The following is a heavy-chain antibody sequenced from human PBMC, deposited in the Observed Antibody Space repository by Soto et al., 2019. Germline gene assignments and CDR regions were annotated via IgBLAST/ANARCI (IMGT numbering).Heavy chain of an antibody. Sequence: GGSLRLSCVASGFTLSRYSMNWVRQAPGKGLEYVSAISSNRGSTYYANSVKGRFTISRDNSKNTLYLQMGSLRAEDTAVYHCARQLGYCSDGTCYFDYWGQGTDVTVSS. CDR1: GFTLSRYS. CDR3: ARQLGYCSDGTCYFDY. V-gene: IGHV3-64*01. CDR2: ISSNRGST. J-gene: IGHJ4*02. D-gene: IGHD2-15*01.